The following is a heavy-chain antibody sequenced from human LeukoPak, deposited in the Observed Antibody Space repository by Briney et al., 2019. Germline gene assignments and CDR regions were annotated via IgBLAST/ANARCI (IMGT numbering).Heavy chain of an antibody. CDR2: ISSSSSYI. J-gene: IGHJ3*02. V-gene: IGHV3-21*01. Sequence: GGSLRLSCAASGFTFSSYSMNWVRQAPGKGLEWVSSISSSSSYIYYADSVKGRFTISRDNAKNSLYLQMNSLGAEDTAVYYCARGSGYDYGTVDDAFDIWGQETMVTVSS. CDR1: GFTFSSYS. CDR3: ARGSGYDYGTVDDAFDI. D-gene: IGHD5-12*01.